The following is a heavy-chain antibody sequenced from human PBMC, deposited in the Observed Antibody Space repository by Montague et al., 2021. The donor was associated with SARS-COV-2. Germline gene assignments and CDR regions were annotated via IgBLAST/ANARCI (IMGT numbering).Heavy chain of an antibody. Sequence: SETLSLTCTVSGGSITTTSYYWGWIRQPPGKGLEWIGSIYYSGTTDYNPSLQSRVTISVDTSKNQFSLRLSSVSAADTAMYYCARDVQFSNYEVGFDPWGQGTLLTVSS. J-gene: IGHJ5*02. CDR1: GGSITTTSYY. D-gene: IGHD1-26*01. CDR3: ARDVQFSNYEVGFDP. V-gene: IGHV4-39*07. CDR2: IYYSGTT.